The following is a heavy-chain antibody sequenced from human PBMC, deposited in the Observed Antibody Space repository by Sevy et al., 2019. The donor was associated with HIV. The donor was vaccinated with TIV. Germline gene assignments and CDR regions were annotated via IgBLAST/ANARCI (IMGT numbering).Heavy chain of an antibody. CDR2: IFYCGTT. CDR1: GGAISSNKYY. CDR3: ASGYDWNGFDY. D-gene: IGHD5-12*01. J-gene: IGHJ4*02. Sequence: TLSLTCTVSGGAISSNKYYWGWIRQPPGKGLEWFGSIFYCGTTYYNPSLKSRVTISAGTSKNQFSLRLSSVTAADTAVYYCASGYDWNGFDYWGQGTLVTVSS. V-gene: IGHV4-39*01.